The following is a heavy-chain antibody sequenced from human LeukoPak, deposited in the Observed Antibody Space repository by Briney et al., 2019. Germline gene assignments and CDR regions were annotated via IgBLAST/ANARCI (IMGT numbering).Heavy chain of an antibody. CDR3: ARFSWELHHIDY. CDR1: GDSISSGSYY. J-gene: IGHJ4*02. V-gene: IGHV4-61*02. CDR2: IYTSEST. D-gene: IGHD1-26*01. Sequence: SQTLSLTCTVSGDSISSGSYYWSWIRQPAGTGLEWIGRIYTSESTNYNPSLKSRVTISVDTSKNQFSLKLSSVTAADTAVYYCARFSWELHHIDYWGQGTLVTVSS.